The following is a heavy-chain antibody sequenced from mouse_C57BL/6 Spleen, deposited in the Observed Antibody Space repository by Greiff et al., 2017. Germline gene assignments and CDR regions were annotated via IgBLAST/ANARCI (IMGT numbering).Heavy chain of an antibody. CDR2: IYPGDGDT. D-gene: IGHD1-1*01. J-gene: IGHJ2*01. CDR3: AGSVLRAYFDY. V-gene: IGHV1-80*01. CDR1: GYAFSSYW. Sequence: VQLQQSGAELVKPGASVKISCKASGYAFSSYWMNWVKQRPGKGLEWIGQIYPGDGDTNYNGKFKGKATLAADKSSSTAYMPLSSLTAEDSAVCFCAGSVLRAYFDYWGQGTTLTVSS.